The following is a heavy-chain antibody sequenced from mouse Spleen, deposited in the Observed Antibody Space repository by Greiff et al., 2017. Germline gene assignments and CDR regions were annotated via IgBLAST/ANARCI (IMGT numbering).Heavy chain of an antibody. Sequence: VQLQQSGPGLVQPSQSLSITCTVSGFSLTSYGVHWVRQSPGKGLEWLGVIWSGGSTDYNAAFISRLSISKDNSKSQVFFKMNSLQADDTAIYYCARGGQLGLPLDYWGQGTTLTVSS. CDR1: GFSLTSYG. J-gene: IGHJ2*01. CDR2: IWSGGST. CDR3: ARGGQLGLPLDY. D-gene: IGHD3-2*01. V-gene: IGHV2-2*01.